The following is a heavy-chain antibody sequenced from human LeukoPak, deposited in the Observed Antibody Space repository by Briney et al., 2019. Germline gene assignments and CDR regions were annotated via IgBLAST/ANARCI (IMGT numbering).Heavy chain of an antibody. V-gene: IGHV3-53*01. CDR1: GFTVSSNY. D-gene: IGHD6-6*01. Sequence: GGSLILSCAASGFTVSSNYMSWVRQAPGKGLEWVSVIYSGGSTYYADSVKGRFTISRDNSKNTLYLQMNSLRAEDTAVYYCARWGSSSGFDYWGQGTLVTVSS. CDR3: ARWGSSSGFDY. J-gene: IGHJ4*02. CDR2: IYSGGST.